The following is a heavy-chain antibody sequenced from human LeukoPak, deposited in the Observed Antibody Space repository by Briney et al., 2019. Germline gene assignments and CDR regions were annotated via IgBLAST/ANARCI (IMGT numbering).Heavy chain of an antibody. CDR2: IYYSGST. V-gene: IGHV4-59*01. CDR3: ARDTNAYYEFWSGYLGAFDI. CDR1: GGSISSNY. D-gene: IGHD3-3*01. J-gene: IGHJ3*02. Sequence: SETLSLTCTVLGGSISSNYWSWIRQPPGKGLEWIGYIYYSGSTNYNPSLKSRVTISVDTSKNQFSLKLSSVTAADTAVYYCARDTNAYYEFWSGYLGAFDIWGQGTMVTVSS.